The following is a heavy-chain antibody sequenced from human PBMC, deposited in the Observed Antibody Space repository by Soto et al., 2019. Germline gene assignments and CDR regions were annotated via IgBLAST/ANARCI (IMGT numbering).Heavy chain of an antibody. CDR3: AKDLTRQLAYWLDP. J-gene: IGHJ5*02. Sequence: ASVKVSCKASGFSFTGYYIHWLRQAPGQGLEWMGWINAHSGGTEYAQKFQGRVTLTRDTSIATAYLTLTSLTSDDAALYYCAKDLTRQLAYWLDPWGQGTQVTVSS. D-gene: IGHD6-6*01. CDR1: GFSFTGYY. V-gene: IGHV1-2*02. CDR2: INAHSGGT.